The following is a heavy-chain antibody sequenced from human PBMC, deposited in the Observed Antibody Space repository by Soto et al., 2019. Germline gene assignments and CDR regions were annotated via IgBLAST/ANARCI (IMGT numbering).Heavy chain of an antibody. J-gene: IGHJ4*02. CDR3: ARGSYYSGWV. CDR1: GDSVSSTSAA. V-gene: IGHV6-1*01. D-gene: IGHD6-19*01. CDR2: TYYRSKWYS. Sequence: SQTLSLTCAISGDSVSSTSAAWSWIRQSPSRGLEWLGRTYYRSKWYSDYAVSVKSRITINPDTSKNQFSLQLNSVTPEDTAVYYCARGSYYSGWVWGQGSLVTVSA.